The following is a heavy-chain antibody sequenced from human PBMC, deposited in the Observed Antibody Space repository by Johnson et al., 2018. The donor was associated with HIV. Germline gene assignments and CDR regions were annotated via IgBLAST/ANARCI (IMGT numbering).Heavy chain of an antibody. V-gene: IGHV3-30*03. J-gene: IGHJ3*02. Sequence: QPPGKGLEWVAVISYGGNKQYYADSVKGRFSISRDNSKNTLYLQMNSLRTEDTAVYYCARALGVGATADDAFDIWGQGTMVTVSS. CDR2: ISYGGNKQ. D-gene: IGHD1-26*01. CDR3: ARALGVGATADDAFDI.